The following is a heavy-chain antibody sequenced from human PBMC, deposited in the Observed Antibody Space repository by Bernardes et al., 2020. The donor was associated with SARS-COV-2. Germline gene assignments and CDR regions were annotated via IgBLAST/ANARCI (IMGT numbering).Heavy chain of an antibody. CDR3: AGHIMESITIFGVVRAGNWFDP. Sequence: SETLSLTCTVSGFSISSSSYYWGWIRQPPGKGLEWIGSIYYSGSTYYNPSLKSRVTISVDTSKNQFYLKLSSVTAADTAVYYCAGHIMESITIFGVVRAGNWFDPGGQGTLVTVSS. CDR2: IYYSGST. J-gene: IGHJ5*02. CDR1: GFSISSSSYY. V-gene: IGHV4-39*01. D-gene: IGHD3-3*01.